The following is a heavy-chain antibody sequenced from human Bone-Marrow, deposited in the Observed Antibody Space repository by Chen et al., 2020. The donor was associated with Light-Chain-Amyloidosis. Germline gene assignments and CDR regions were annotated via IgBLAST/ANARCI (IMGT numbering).Heavy chain of an antibody. J-gene: IGHJ6*02. V-gene: IGHV3-21*01. CDR3: ARDGRDGYNYYGMDV. Sequence: EVQLVESGGGLVKPGGSLRLSCAASGFTFSSYTMNWVRQAPGKGLEWVSSISTSSSNIYYADALKGRFTISRDNAENSLFLQVNSLRAEDTAVYYCARDGRDGYNYYGMDVWGQGTTVTVSS. CDR1: GFTFSSYT. CDR2: ISTSSSNI. D-gene: IGHD2-15*01.